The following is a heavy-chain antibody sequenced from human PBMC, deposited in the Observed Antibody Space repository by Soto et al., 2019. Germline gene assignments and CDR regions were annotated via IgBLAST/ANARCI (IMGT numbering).Heavy chain of an antibody. J-gene: IGHJ4*02. Sequence: ASVKVSCKASGYTFTHFYITWVRQAPGQGLEWMGAISPHNFNTNYAQKFRGRVTLTTEKSTNAAYMDLRSLTSDDTAVYYCARDEGGYDILTGYYKAHHFDYWGQGVPVTVS. CDR1: GYTFTHFY. CDR3: ARDEGGYDILTGYYKAHHFDY. D-gene: IGHD3-9*01. CDR2: ISPHNFNT. V-gene: IGHV1-18*01.